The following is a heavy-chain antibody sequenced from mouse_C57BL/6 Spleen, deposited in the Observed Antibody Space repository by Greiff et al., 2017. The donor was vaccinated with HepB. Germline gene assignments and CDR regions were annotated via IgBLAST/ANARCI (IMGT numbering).Heavy chain of an antibody. Sequence: EVHLVESGPGLVKPSQSLSLTCSVTGYSITSGYYWNWIRQFPGNKLEWMGYISYDGSNNYNPSLKNRISITRDTSKNQFFLKLNSVTTEDTATYYCARGGHYYGSSPYYFDYWGQGTTLTVSS. CDR3: ARGGHYYGSSPYYFDY. CDR1: GYSITSGYY. CDR2: ISYDGSN. D-gene: IGHD1-1*01. V-gene: IGHV3-6*01. J-gene: IGHJ2*01.